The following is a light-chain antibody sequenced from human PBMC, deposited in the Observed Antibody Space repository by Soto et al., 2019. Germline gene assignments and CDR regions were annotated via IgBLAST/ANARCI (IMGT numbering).Light chain of an antibody. Sequence: DIVMTQTPDSLAVSLGERATINCKSSQTVLYSSNNKNYLAWYQQKSGQPPKLLIYWASTRESGVPDRFSGSGSETDFTLAISSLQAEDVAVYYCQQYFVSPPTFGQGTKVEV. V-gene: IGKV4-1*01. CDR2: WAS. J-gene: IGKJ1*01. CDR1: QTVLYSSNNKNY. CDR3: QQYFVSPPT.